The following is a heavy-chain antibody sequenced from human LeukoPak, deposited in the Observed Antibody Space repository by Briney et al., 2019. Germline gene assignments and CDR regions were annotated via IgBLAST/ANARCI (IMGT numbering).Heavy chain of an antibody. CDR2: ISAGSEDS. V-gene: IGHV3-23*01. CDR3: AKDPRGDCSGGSCHYLDY. Sequence: GGSLRLSCTASGFAFGSYAMYWVRQAPGKGLEWVSSISAGSEDSYYADSVKGRFTISRDNSKNTLYLQMNSLRAEDTAVYYCAKDPRGDCSGGSCHYLDYWGQGTLVTVSS. D-gene: IGHD2-15*01. J-gene: IGHJ4*02. CDR1: GFAFGSYA.